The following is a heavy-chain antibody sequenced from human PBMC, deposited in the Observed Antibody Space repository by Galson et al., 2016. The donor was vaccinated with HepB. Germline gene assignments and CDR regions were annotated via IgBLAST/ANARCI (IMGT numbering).Heavy chain of an antibody. CDR1: GATFSSYA. J-gene: IGHJ4*02. CDR2: IIPIFGTP. CDR3: ATFYSSGYYSVDY. D-gene: IGHD3-22*01. V-gene: IGHV1-69*13. Sequence: SVKVSCKASGATFSSYAINWVRQAPGQGLEWMGGIIPIFGTPNYAQKFQGSVTINADESTGTAYMELSSLRADDTAVYFCATFYSSGYYSVDYWGQGTLVTVSS.